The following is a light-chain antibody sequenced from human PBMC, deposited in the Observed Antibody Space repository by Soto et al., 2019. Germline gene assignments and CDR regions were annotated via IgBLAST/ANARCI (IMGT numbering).Light chain of an antibody. CDR2: DAS. CDR1: QSVSSY. Sequence: EIVLTQSPATLSLSPGERATLSCRASQSVSSYLALYQQKPGQAPRLLIYDASNRATGIPARFSGSGSGTGFTITISSLEPEDFAVYYCQQRSNWPWTFGQGTKVEIK. J-gene: IGKJ1*01. CDR3: QQRSNWPWT. V-gene: IGKV3-11*01.